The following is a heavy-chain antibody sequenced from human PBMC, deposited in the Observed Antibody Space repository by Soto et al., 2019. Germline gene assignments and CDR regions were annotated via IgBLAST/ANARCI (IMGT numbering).Heavy chain of an antibody. CDR2: IHPSGQPI. CDR3: ARRASR. J-gene: IGHJ3*01. V-gene: IGHV3-48*03. Sequence: EVQLVESGGGLVQPGGSLRLSCAVSGFTFSSSEMYWVRQAPGKGLEWISYIHPSGQPIFYADSVKGRFTISRDNANKSVFLQMNSLRAEDTAVYYCARRASRWGQGTMVTVSS. D-gene: IGHD1-26*01. CDR1: GFTFSSSE.